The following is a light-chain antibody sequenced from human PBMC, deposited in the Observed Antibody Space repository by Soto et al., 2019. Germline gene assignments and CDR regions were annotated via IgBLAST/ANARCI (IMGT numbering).Light chain of an antibody. Sequence: EVVLTQSPATLSLSPGESATLSCRASQSISRSLGLYQQKPGQSPRLLIYDASIRAAGIPARFRGGGSGTDFTLTISSLAPEDFAIYYCQQRGTWPRVTFGGGTKVEIK. CDR2: DAS. CDR1: QSISRS. CDR3: QQRGTWPRVT. V-gene: IGKV3-11*01. J-gene: IGKJ4*01.